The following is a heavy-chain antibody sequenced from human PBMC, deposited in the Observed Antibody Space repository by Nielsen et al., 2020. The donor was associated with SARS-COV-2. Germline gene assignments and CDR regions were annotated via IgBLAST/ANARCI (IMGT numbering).Heavy chain of an antibody. CDR1: GDTFLIDN. V-gene: IGHV1-46*01. Sequence: ASVKVSCKASGDTFLIDNIHWLRQAPGQGLEWIGFINLSAGSTDSAQKFKGRVTMTRDTSASTVYLALTSLKSEDTAVYYCATPITVDYFDYWGQGTLVTVSS. CDR2: INLSAGST. CDR3: ATPITVDYFDY. J-gene: IGHJ4*02.